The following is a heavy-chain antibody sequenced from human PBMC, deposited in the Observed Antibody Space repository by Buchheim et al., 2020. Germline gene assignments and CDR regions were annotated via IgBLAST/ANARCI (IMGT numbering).Heavy chain of an antibody. Sequence: QVQLVQSGAEVKKPGASVKVSCKASGYTFTSYDVTWVRQATGQGLEWMGWMNPNSGNTGYAQKFQGRVTMTRNTSISTAYMELSSLRSEDTAVYYCARDYFPYYYDSSGKGWVDPWGQGTL. V-gene: IGHV1-8*01. CDR3: ARDYFPYYYDSSGKGWVDP. J-gene: IGHJ5*02. CDR2: MNPNSGNT. CDR1: GYTFTSYD. D-gene: IGHD3-22*01.